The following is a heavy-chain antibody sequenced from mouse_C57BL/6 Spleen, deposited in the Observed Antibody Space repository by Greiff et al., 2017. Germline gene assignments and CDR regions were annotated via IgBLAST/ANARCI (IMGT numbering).Heavy chain of an antibody. D-gene: IGHD2-4*01. V-gene: IGHV1-62-2*01. CDR1: GYTFTEYT. Sequence: VQLVESGAELVKPGASVKLSCKASGYTFTEYTIHWVKQRSGQGLEWIGWFYPGSGSIKYNEKFKDKATLTADKSSSTVYMELSRLTSEDSAVYFCARHEDQNYDYPAWFAYWGQGTLVTVSA. J-gene: IGHJ3*01. CDR3: ARHEDQNYDYPAWFAY. CDR2: FYPGSGSI.